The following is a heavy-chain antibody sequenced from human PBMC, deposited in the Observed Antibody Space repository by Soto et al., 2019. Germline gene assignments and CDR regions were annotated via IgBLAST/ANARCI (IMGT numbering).Heavy chain of an antibody. D-gene: IGHD3-22*01. J-gene: IGHJ3*02. Sequence: QPGGSLRLSCAASGFTFSSYGMHWVRQAPGKGLEWVAVIWYDGSNKYYADSVKGRFTISRDNSKNTLYLQMNSLRAEDTAVYYCARDANYYDSRLDAFDIWGQGTMVTVSS. CDR3: ARDANYYDSRLDAFDI. CDR2: IWYDGSNK. CDR1: GFTFSSYG. V-gene: IGHV3-33*01.